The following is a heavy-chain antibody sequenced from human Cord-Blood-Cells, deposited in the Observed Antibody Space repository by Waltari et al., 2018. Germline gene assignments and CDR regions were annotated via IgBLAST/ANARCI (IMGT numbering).Heavy chain of an antibody. CDR1: GGSFSGYY. CDR3: ARAGYRDYSKIFDY. Sequence: QVQLQQWGAGLLKPSETLSLTCAVYGGSFSGYYWSWIRQPPGKGLEWIGEINHSGRTNSNPSLKSRVTISVDTSKNQFSLKLSSVTAADTAVYYCARAGYRDYSKIFDYWGQGTLVTVSS. D-gene: IGHD4-4*01. V-gene: IGHV4-34*01. CDR2: INHSGRT. J-gene: IGHJ4*02.